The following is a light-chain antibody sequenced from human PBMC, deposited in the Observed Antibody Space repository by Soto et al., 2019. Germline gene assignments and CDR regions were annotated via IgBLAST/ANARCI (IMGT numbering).Light chain of an antibody. J-gene: IGKJ1*01. CDR2: GAS. CDR1: QSVNSRY. V-gene: IGKV3-20*01. Sequence: EMVLTQSPGTLSLSPGERATLSCRTSQSVNSRYLAWYQHKPGQAPRLLIYGASNRATGIPDRFSGSASGTDFALTISGLEPEAVAVYYCVRWDSSPSKWTFGQGDKVDSK. CDR3: VRWDSSPSKWT.